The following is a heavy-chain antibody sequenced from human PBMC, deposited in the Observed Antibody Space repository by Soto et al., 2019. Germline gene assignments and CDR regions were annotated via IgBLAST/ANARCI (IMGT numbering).Heavy chain of an antibody. D-gene: IGHD6-19*01. CDR3: ARSGYSSGWYHWYFDL. CDR1: GYTFTNYV. Sequence: ASVKVSCKASGYTFTNYVIQSLLQAPVQRLEWMGWINAGNGNTKYSQNFQGRVTITRDTSATTAYMELSSLRSEDTAVFYCARSGYSSGWYHWYFDLWGRGTLVTVSS. J-gene: IGHJ2*01. CDR2: INAGNGNT. V-gene: IGHV1-3*01.